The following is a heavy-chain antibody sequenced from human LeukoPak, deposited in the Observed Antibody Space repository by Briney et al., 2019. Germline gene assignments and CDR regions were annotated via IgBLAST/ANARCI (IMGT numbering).Heavy chain of an antibody. CDR1: GFTFTSYA. CDR3: AKPARTDYADY. CDR2: ISGSGGNT. J-gene: IGHJ4*02. V-gene: IGHV3-23*01. D-gene: IGHD1-14*01. Sequence: GGSLRPSCAASGFTFTSYAMNWVRQPPGKGLEWVSAISGSGGNTYYADSVKGRFTISRDNSKNTLYLQMNSLRAEDTAVYFCAKPARTDYADYWGQGTLVTVAS.